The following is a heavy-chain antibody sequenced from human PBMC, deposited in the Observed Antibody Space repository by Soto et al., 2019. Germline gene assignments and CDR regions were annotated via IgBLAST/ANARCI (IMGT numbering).Heavy chain of an antibody. Sequence: GGSLRLSCAASGFTFHNYWMGWVRQTPDKGLEWVANIKPDGSEKFYVDSVKGRFTISRDNSKNTLYLQMNSLRPEDTAVYYCAGSLGLGGNSLDYWGQGTLVTVSS. V-gene: IGHV3-7*02. D-gene: IGHD2-21*02. CDR2: IKPDGSEK. CDR1: GFTFHNYW. CDR3: AGSLGLGGNSLDY. J-gene: IGHJ4*02.